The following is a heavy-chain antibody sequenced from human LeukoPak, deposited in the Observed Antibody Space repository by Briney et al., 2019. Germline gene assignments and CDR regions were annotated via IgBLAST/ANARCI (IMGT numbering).Heavy chain of an antibody. D-gene: IGHD3-10*01. CDR2: ISGSGANT. J-gene: IGHJ4*02. CDR3: ASPPRTEYYYGSGITFSLDY. V-gene: IGHV3-23*01. CDR1: GFTFSTYA. Sequence: GGSLRLSCAASGFTFSTYAMSWVRQAPGKGLEWVSTISGSGANTYYADSVRGRFTISRDNSKNTLYLQMNSLRAEDTAVYYCASPPRTEYYYGSGITFSLDYWGQGTLVTVS.